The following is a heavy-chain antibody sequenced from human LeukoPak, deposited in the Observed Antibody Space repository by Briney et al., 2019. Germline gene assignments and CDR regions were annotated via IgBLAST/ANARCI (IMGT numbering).Heavy chain of an antibody. D-gene: IGHD2-2*01. J-gene: IGHJ4*02. CDR2: IDWDDDK. CDR1: GFSFTNNGMC. CDR3: ARIRGTYCSSTTCSFEDF. V-gene: IGHV2-70*11. Sequence: SGPTLVNPTQTLTLTCTFSGFSFTNNGMCVTWIRQPPGKALEWLARIDWDDDKYYSASLKTRLTISKDTSKNQVVLTMTNVDPVDTATYYCARIRGTYCSSTTCSFEDFWGQGTLVTVSS.